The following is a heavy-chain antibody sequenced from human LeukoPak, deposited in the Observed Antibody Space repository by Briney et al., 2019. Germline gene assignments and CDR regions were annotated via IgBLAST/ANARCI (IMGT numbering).Heavy chain of an antibody. Sequence: SETLSLTCTVSGGSISSYYWSWIRPPPGKGLEWIGYIYYSGSTNYNPSLKSRVTISVDTSKNQFSLKLSSVTAADTAVYYCARARRDGYNYLLMYYFDYWGQGTLVTVSS. D-gene: IGHD5-24*01. CDR2: IYYSGST. J-gene: IGHJ4*02. V-gene: IGHV4-59*01. CDR3: ARARRDGYNYLLMYYFDY. CDR1: GGSISSYY.